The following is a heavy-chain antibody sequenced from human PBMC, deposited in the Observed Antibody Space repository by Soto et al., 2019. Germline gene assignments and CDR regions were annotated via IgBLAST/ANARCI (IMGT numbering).Heavy chain of an antibody. CDR2: IYYSGST. D-gene: IGHD3-3*01. CDR3: ASGPYDFWSGRLYYFDY. V-gene: IGHV4-59*01. J-gene: IGHJ4*02. Sequence: SETLSLTCTVSGGSISSYYWSGIRQPPGKGLEWIGYIYYSGSTNYNPSLKSRVTISVDTSKNQFSLKLSSVTAADTAVYYCASGPYDFWSGRLYYFDYWGQGTLVTVSS. CDR1: GGSISSYY.